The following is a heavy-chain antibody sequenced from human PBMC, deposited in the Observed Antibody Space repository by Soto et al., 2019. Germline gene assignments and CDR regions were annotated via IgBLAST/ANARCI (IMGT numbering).Heavy chain of an antibody. CDR3: AREVTTPFNYYGMDV. V-gene: IGHV3-33*01. CDR2: IWYDGSNK. D-gene: IGHD4-17*01. J-gene: IGHJ6*02. Sequence: GGSLRLSCAASGFTFSSYGMHWVRQAPGKGLEWVAVIWYDGSNKYYADSVKGRFTISRDNSKNTLYLQMNSLRAEDTAVYYCAREVTTPFNYYGMDVWGQGTTVTVSS. CDR1: GFTFSSYG.